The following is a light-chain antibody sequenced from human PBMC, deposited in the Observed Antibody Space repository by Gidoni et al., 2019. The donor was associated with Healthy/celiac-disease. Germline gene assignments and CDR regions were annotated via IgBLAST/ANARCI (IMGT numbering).Light chain of an antibody. CDR1: QSVSSSY. Sequence: VLPQSPGTLSLSPGERATLSCRASQSVSSSYLAWYQQKPGQAPRLLIYGASSRATGIPDSFSGSGSGTDFTLTISRLEPEDFAVYYCQQYGSSPFTFGPGTKVDIK. CDR2: GAS. V-gene: IGKV3-20*01. CDR3: QQYGSSPFT. J-gene: IGKJ3*01.